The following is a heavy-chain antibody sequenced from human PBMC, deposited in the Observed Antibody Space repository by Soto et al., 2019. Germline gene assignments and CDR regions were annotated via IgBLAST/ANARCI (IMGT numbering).Heavy chain of an antibody. V-gene: IGHV4-34*01. CDR3: ARGSVTYYYYYMDV. Sequence: ASETLSLTCAVYGGSFSGYYWSWIRQPPGKGLEWIGEINHSGSTNYNPSLKSRVTISVDTSKNQFSLKLSSVTAADTAVYYCARGSVTYYYYYMDVWGKGTTVTVSS. CDR1: GGSFSGYY. CDR2: INHSGST. J-gene: IGHJ6*03.